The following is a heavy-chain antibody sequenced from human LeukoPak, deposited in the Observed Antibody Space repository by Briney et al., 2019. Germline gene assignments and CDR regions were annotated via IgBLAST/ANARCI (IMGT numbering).Heavy chain of an antibody. CDR2: MYFSGST. J-gene: IGHJ5*02. V-gene: IGHV4-59*02. CDR3: ARVKPATTMGDWFDP. D-gene: IGHD4-23*01. Sequence: PSETLSLTCTVSGDSVSNYYWSWLRQPPGQGLEWIGHMYFSGSTNYKPSLKSRVTMSVDSSKNQLSLKLTSVTAADTAVYYCARVKPATTMGDWFDPWGQGTLVTVSS. CDR1: GDSVSNYY.